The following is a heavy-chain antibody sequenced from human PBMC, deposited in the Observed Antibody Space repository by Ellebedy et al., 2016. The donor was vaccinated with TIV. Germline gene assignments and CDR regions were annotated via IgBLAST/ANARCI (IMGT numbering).Heavy chain of an antibody. D-gene: IGHD2-21*01. CDR2: IFGSGGGI. J-gene: IGHJ4*02. Sequence: PGGSLRLSCAASGFTFSRYAMSRVRQAPGKGLEWVSGIFGSGGGISYGDSVKGRFTISRDNSKNTVDLQMNSLRAEDTAVYYCAKDRTPGDGFWVFDQWGQGTLVTVSS. CDR3: AKDRTPGDGFWVFDQ. CDR1: GFTFSRYA. V-gene: IGHV3-23*01.